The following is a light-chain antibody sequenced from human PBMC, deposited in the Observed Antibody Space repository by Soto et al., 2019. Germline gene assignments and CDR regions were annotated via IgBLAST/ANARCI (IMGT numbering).Light chain of an antibody. V-gene: IGLV2-23*02. CDR1: SSDVGSYNL. CDR3: CSYAGSSTFYWV. CDR2: EVS. Sequence: QSALTQPASVSGSPGQSITISCTGTSSDVGSYNLVSWYQQHPGKAPKLMIYEVSKRPSGVSNRFSGSKSGNTASLTISGLQAEDEADYCCCSYAGSSTFYWVFGGGTKLTVL. J-gene: IGLJ3*02.